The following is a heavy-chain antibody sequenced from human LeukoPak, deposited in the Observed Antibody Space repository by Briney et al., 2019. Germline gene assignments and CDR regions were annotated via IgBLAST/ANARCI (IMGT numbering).Heavy chain of an antibody. V-gene: IGHV4-59*08. D-gene: IGHD3-16*01. CDR3: ARLNGGS. CDR2: ISYSGST. J-gene: IGHJ4*02. Sequence: KPSETLSLTCTVSGGSISSYYWSWIRQPPGKGLEWIGYISYSGSTNYNPSLKSRVTISVDTPKNQFSLRLRSVTAADTAVYYCARLNGGSWGQGTLVTVCS. CDR1: GGSISSYY.